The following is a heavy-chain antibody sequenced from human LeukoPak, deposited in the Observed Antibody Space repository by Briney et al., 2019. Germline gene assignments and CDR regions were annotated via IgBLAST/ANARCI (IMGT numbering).Heavy chain of an antibody. J-gene: IGHJ4*02. CDR1: GFTFSSYS. CDR2: ISSSSSYI. Sequence: PGGSLRLSCAASGFTFSSYSMNWVRQAPGKGREWGSSISSSSSYIYYADSVKGRFTISRANATNSLFLQMDSLRAEDTAVYYCARGKLGSGWYEDLFDYWGQGTLVTVSS. V-gene: IGHV3-21*01. D-gene: IGHD6-19*01. CDR3: ARGKLGSGWYEDLFDY.